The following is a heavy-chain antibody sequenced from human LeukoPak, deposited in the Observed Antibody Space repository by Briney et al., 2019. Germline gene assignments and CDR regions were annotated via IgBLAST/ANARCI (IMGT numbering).Heavy chain of an antibody. D-gene: IGHD4-17*01. CDR3: TRGGGDYGDNLFDY. CDR1: GFTFSSYA. V-gene: IGHV3-49*04. Sequence: GGSLRLSCAASGFTFSSYAMSWVRQAPGMGLEWVGFIRSKTYGGTTEYAASVKGRFTFSRDDSKSIAYLQMNSLKIEDTAVYYCTRGGGDYGDNLFDYWGQGTLVTVSS. CDR2: IRSKTYGGTT. J-gene: IGHJ4*02.